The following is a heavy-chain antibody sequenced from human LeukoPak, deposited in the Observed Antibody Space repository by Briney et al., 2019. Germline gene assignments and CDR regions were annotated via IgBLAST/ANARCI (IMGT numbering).Heavy chain of an antibody. CDR2: IIPMLGKT. CDR1: GGTFDNYA. D-gene: IGHD2-2*01. V-gene: IGHV1-69*04. Sequence: VASVKVSCTASGGTFDNYAVNWVREAPGLGLEWMGRIIPMLGKTNSAQKFQDRVTFTADKSTGTAYMELTHLRPDDTAVYFCARGLFGGFAAAPFDHWGQGTLVTVSP. CDR3: ARGLFGGFAAAPFDH. J-gene: IGHJ4*02.